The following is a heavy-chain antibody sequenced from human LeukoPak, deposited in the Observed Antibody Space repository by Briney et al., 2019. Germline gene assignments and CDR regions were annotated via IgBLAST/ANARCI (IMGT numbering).Heavy chain of an antibody. CDR1: GGTFSSYA. CDR2: IIPIFGTA. J-gene: IGHJ6*04. V-gene: IGHV1-69*13. CDR3: ARGDQPLVKHYYYYYGMDV. D-gene: IGHD2-2*01. Sequence: GASVKVSCKASGGTFSSYAISWVRQAPGQGLEWMGGIIPIFGTANYAQKFQGRVTITADESTSTAYMELSSLRSEDTAVYCCARGDQPLVKHYYYYYGMDVWGKGTTVTVSS.